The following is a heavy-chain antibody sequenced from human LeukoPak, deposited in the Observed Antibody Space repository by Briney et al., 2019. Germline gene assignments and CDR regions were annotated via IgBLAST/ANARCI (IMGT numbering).Heavy chain of an antibody. CDR1: GYTLTELS. CDR3: ATSGYYGSGSYLYWYFDL. D-gene: IGHD3-10*01. Sequence: ASVKVSCKVSGYTLTELSMHWVRQAPGKGLGWRGGFDPEDGETIYAQKFQGRVTMTEDTSTDTAYMELSSLRSEDTAVYYCATSGYYGSGSYLYWYFDLWGRGTLVTVSS. V-gene: IGHV1-24*01. J-gene: IGHJ2*01. CDR2: FDPEDGET.